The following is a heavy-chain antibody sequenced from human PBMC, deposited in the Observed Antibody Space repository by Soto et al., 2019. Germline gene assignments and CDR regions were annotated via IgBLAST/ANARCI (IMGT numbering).Heavy chain of an antibody. CDR2: IYYSGST. CDR1: GGSISSRGYY. CDR3: ATSNWFDP. V-gene: IGHV4-39*01. Sequence: QLQLQESGPGLVKPSETLSLTCTVSGGSISSRGYYWGWIRQPPGKGMEWIGTIYYSGSTYYNPSPKGRDTKSVDTSKNRFSLKLSSVTAADTAVYYCATSNWFDPWGQGTLVTVSS. J-gene: IGHJ5*02.